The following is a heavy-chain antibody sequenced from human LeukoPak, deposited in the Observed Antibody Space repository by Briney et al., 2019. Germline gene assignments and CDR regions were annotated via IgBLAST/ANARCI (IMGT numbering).Heavy chain of an antibody. CDR2: MQQDGSEK. V-gene: IGHV3-7*01. J-gene: IGHJ4*02. CDR3: ARDNGRKDDY. CDR1: GFTFSSYW. Sequence: GGSLRLSCAASGFTFSSYWMSWVRQAPGEGLEWVANMQQDGSEKYYVDSVKGRFTISRDNAKNSLYLQMNSLRAEDTAVYYCARDNGRKDDYWGQGTLVTVSS. D-gene: IGHD2-8*01.